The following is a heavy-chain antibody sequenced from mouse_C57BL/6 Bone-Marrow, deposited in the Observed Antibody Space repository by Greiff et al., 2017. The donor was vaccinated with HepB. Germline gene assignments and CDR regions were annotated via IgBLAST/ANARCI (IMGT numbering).Heavy chain of an antibody. CDR2: ISYDGSN. D-gene: IGHD2-3*01. CDR3: AHDGYSFDY. Sequence: ESGPGLVKPSQSLSLTCSVTGYSITSGYYWNWIRQFPGNKLEWMGYISYDGSNNYNPSLKNRTSITRDTSKNQFFLKLNSVTTEDSATYYCAHDGYSFDYWGQGTTLTVSS. CDR1: GYSITSGYY. J-gene: IGHJ2*01. V-gene: IGHV3-6*01.